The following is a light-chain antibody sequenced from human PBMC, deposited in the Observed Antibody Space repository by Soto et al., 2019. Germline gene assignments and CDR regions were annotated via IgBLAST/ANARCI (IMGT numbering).Light chain of an antibody. Sequence: DIVMTQSPLSLPVTPGEPASISCRSSQSLLSSNGYNYLHWYLQKPGQSPQLLIYLGSNRASGVPDRFSGSGSGTDFTLKISRVEAEDVGVYYCVQVLQNPLAFGQGTRLEI. V-gene: IGKV2-28*01. CDR1: QSLLSSNGYNY. CDR3: VQVLQNPLA. CDR2: LGS. J-gene: IGKJ5*01.